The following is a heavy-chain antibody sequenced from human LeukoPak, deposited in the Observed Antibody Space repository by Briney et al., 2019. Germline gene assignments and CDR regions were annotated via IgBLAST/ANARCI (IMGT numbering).Heavy chain of an antibody. Sequence: SETLSLTCAVYGGSFSGYYWSWIRQPPGKGLEWIGEINHSGSTNYNPSLKSRVTISVDTSKNQFSLKLSSVTAADTAVYYCGRVDGDYVAYYFDYWGQGTLVTVSS. J-gene: IGHJ4*02. CDR3: GRVDGDYVAYYFDY. V-gene: IGHV4-34*01. CDR1: GGSFSGYY. D-gene: IGHD4-17*01. CDR2: INHSGST.